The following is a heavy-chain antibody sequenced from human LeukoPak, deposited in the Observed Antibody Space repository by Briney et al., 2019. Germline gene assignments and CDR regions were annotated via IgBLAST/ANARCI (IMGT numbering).Heavy chain of an antibody. V-gene: IGHV1-24*01. Sequence: ASVKVSCKVSGYTLTELSMHWVRQAPGKGLEWMGGFDPEDGETIYAQKFQGRVTMTEDTSTDTAYMELSSLRSEDTAVYYCATGVGITMVRGVPNPDDAFDIWGQGTMVTVSS. J-gene: IGHJ3*02. D-gene: IGHD3-10*01. CDR1: GYTLTELS. CDR3: ATGVGITMVRGVPNPDDAFDI. CDR2: FDPEDGET.